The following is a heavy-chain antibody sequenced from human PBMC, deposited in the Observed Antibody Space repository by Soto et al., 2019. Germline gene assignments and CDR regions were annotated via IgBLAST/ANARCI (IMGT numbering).Heavy chain of an antibody. Sequence: VQLLESGGGLVRPGGSLRLSCAASGFTFSSYAMNWVRQAPGKGLEWVSAISGTGYNTYYADSLKGRFTISRDNSKNTLSLQMNSLRAEDTAVYHCARDRQFSHPRGGMDVWGQGTTVTVSS. V-gene: IGHV3-23*01. D-gene: IGHD3-10*01. CDR1: GFTFSSYA. J-gene: IGHJ6*02. CDR2: ISGTGYNT. CDR3: ARDRQFSHPRGGMDV.